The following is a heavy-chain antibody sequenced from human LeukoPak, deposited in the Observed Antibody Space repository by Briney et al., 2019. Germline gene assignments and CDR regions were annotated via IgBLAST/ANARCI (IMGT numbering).Heavy chain of an antibody. D-gene: IGHD4-17*01. CDR2: ISWNSGSI. CDR1: GFTFDDYA. CDR3: AKDISATVTTEFDP. J-gene: IGHJ5*02. V-gene: IGHV3-9*01. Sequence: GGSLRLSCAASGFTFDDYAMHWVRHAPGKGLEWVSGISWNSGSIGYADSVKGRFTISRDNAKNSLYLQMNSLRAEDTALYYCAKDISATVTTEFDPWGQGTLVTVSS.